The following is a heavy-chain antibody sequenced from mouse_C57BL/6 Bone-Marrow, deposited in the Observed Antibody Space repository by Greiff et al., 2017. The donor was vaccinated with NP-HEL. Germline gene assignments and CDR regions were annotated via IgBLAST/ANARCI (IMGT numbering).Heavy chain of an antibody. CDR2: IDPSDSET. Sequence: QVQLQQPGAKLVRPGSSVKLSCKASGYTFTSYWMHWVKQRPIQGLEWIGNIDPSDSETHYNQKFKDKATLTVDKSSSTAYMQLSSLTSEDSAVYYCARSSLYDGYSYYFDYWGQGTTLTVSS. D-gene: IGHD2-3*01. CDR3: ARSSLYDGYSYYFDY. J-gene: IGHJ2*01. V-gene: IGHV1-52*01. CDR1: GYTFTSYW.